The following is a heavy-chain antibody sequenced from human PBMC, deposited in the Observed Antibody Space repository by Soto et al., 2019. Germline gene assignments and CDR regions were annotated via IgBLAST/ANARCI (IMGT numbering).Heavy chain of an antibody. D-gene: IGHD6-19*01. CDR3: ARESRDSSGWYAGRVDY. Sequence: PSETLSLTCTVSGGSISSYYWSWIRQPPGKGLEWIGYIYYSGSTNYNPSLKSRVTISVDTSKNQFSLKLSSVTAADTAVYYCARESRDSSGWYAGRVDYWGQGTLVTAPQ. CDR2: IYYSGST. CDR1: GGSISSYY. J-gene: IGHJ4*02. V-gene: IGHV4-59*01.